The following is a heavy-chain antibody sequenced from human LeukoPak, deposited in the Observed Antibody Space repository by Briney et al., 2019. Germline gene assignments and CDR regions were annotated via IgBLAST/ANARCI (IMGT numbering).Heavy chain of an antibody. V-gene: IGHV1-69*13. J-gene: IGHJ6*03. D-gene: IGHD6-6*01. CDR1: GGTFSSYA. CDR2: IIPILGTA. Sequence: SVKVSCKASGGTFSSYAISWVRQAPGQGLEWMGGIIPILGTANYAQKFQGRVTITADESTSTAYMELSSLRSEDTAVYYCARDVWIAARFRYYYYMDVWGKGTTVTVSS. CDR3: ARDVWIAARFRYYYYMDV.